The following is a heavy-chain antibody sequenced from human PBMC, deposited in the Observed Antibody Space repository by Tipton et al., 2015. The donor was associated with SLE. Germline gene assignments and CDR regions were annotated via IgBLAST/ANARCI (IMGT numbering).Heavy chain of an antibody. D-gene: IGHD6-13*01. CDR2: INHSGST. J-gene: IGHJ2*01. V-gene: IGHV4-34*01. Sequence: TLSLTCAVYGGSFSGYYWSWIRQPPGKGLEWIGEINHSGSTNYNPSLKSRVTISVDTSKNQFSLKLSSVTAADTAVYYCARVGDSSSWYPYWYFDLWGRGTLVTVSS. CDR3: ARVGDSSSWYPYWYFDL. CDR1: GGSFSGYY.